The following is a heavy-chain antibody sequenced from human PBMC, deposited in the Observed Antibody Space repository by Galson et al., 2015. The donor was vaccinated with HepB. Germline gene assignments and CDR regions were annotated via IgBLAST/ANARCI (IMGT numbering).Heavy chain of an antibody. CDR3: ARGDSSRNGDFQH. D-gene: IGHD6-13*01. J-gene: IGHJ1*01. V-gene: IGHV3-48*04. CDR1: GFTFSSYS. CDR2: ISSSSSTI. Sequence: SLRLSCAASGFTFSSYSMNWVRQAPGKGLEWVSYISSSSSTIYYADSVKGRFTISRDNAKNSLYLQMNSLRAEDTAVYYCARGDSSRNGDFQHWGQGTLVTVSS.